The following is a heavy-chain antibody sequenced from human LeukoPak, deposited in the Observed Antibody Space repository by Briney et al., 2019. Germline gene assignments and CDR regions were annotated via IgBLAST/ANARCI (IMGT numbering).Heavy chain of an antibody. CDR1: GYTFTSYA. V-gene: IGHV1-18*01. CDR2: ISAYNGNT. J-gene: IGHJ5*02. CDR3: ARAEITVAAAGFWFDP. D-gene: IGHD6-13*01. Sequence: ASVKVSCKASGYTFTSYAMNWVRQAPGQGLEWMGWISAYNGNTNYAQKLQGRVTMTTDTSTSTAYMELRSLRSDDTAVYYCARAEITVAAAGFWFDPWGQGTLVTVSS.